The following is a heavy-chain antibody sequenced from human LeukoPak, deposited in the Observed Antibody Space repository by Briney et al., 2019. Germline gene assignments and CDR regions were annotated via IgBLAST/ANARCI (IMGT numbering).Heavy chain of an antibody. CDR1: GGSLSSSSYY. D-gene: IGHD6-13*01. Sequence: PSETLSLTCTVSGGSLSSSSYYWGWIRQPPGKWLEWIGSIYYSGSTFYNPSLKSRVTISVDTSKNQFSLKLISLPATAPAVYYCAGTQTRVVWGKGTTVTVSS. J-gene: IGHJ6*03. CDR3: AGTQTRVV. V-gene: IGHV4-39*01. CDR2: IYYSGST.